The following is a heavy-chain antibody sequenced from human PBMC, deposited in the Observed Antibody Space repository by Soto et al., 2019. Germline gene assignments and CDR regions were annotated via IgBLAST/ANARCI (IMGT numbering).Heavy chain of an antibody. J-gene: IGHJ4*02. CDR1: GGPIRSSSYY. Sequence: SETLSLTGTVSGGPIRSSSYYWGWIRQSPGTGLEWIGSIDESGDSYYNPSLKSRVTIFVDTSKNQVSLKLISVTGADSAIYYCAREGGYVDYWGQGTLVTVSS. CDR3: AREGGYVDY. CDR2: IDESGDS. V-gene: IGHV4-39*02. D-gene: IGHD1-1*01.